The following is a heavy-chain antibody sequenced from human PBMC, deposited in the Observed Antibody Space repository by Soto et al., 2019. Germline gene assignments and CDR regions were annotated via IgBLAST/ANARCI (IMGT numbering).Heavy chain of an antibody. D-gene: IGHD2-15*01. J-gene: IGHJ4*02. Sequence: EVQLVESGGVLVQPGGSLRLSCETSGFTFTTFWMHWVRQLPGKGLVWVSRVSPDGSSTTYADSVKGRFTISRDNAKNMMSLQTNNLGVDDTALYFCVRDQDTYGQAVFDSWGQGALVTVSS. V-gene: IGHV3-74*03. CDR3: VRDQDTYGQAVFDS. CDR1: GFTFTTFW. CDR2: VSPDGSST.